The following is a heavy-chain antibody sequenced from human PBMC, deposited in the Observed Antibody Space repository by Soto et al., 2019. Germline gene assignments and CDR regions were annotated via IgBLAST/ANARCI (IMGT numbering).Heavy chain of an antibody. CDR3: ARVRYYDSSCYYHHPFAT. CDR2: IIPSFGTA. V-gene: IGHV1-69*01. D-gene: IGHD3-22*01. J-gene: IGHJ4*02. Sequence: QVQLVQSGAEVKKPGSSVKVSCKASGGTFSSYSISWVRQAPGQGLEWMGEIIPSFGTANYAQKFKCRVTITAAESTNTAYMDLSSLRSEDLAVYYCARVRYYDSSCYYHHPFATWGQVTLGSVSS. CDR1: GGTFSSYS.